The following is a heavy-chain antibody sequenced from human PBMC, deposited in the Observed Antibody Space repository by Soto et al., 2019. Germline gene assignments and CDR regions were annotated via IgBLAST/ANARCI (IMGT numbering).Heavy chain of an antibody. J-gene: IGHJ4*02. CDR2: IYYSGST. Sequence: SETLSLTCTVSGGSISSYYWSWIRQPPGKGLEWIGYIYYSGSTNYNPSLKSRVTISVDTSKNQFSLKLSSVTAADTAVYYCARRYGRNSDYWGQGTLVTVSS. CDR3: ARRYGRNSDY. CDR1: GGSISSYY. D-gene: IGHD1-20*01. V-gene: IGHV4-59*01.